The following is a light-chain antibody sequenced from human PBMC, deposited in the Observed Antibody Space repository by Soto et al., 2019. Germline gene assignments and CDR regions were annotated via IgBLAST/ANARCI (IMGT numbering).Light chain of an antibody. CDR1: QTINNK. Sequence: DIQMTQSLSTLSASVGERVTITCRASQTINNKLAWYQKKPGKATKLLIYDGDTLESGDPPSYSGKGSVTEFTLTSGSLQHDEFPDYFFQQYDTYWRNTIGQGT. CDR3: QQYDTYWRNT. CDR2: DGD. J-gene: IGKJ2*01. V-gene: IGKV1-5*01.